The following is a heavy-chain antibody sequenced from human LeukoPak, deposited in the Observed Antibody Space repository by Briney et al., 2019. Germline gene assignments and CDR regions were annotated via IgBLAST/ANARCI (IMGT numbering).Heavy chain of an antibody. J-gene: IGHJ4*02. Sequence: SQTLSLTCTVSGASISSGDYHWNWIRQPPGKGLEWIGFIHDSGSTYYNPSLKSRVSISRDMSKNQLSLMLSSVTAADTAVYYCARDPSSSWPSIGSYWGQGTLVTVSS. CDR2: IHDSGST. D-gene: IGHD6-13*01. V-gene: IGHV4-30-4*01. CDR1: GASISSGDYH. CDR3: ARDPSSSWPSIGSY.